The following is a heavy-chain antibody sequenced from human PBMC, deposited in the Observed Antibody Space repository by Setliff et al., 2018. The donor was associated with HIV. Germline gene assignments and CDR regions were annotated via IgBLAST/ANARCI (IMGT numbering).Heavy chain of an antibody. Sequence: PSETLSLTCTVSGGSISSSSYYWSWIRQPPEKGLEWIGEINHSGSTNYNPSLKSRVTISVDTSKNQLSLKLSSVTAADTAVYYCARGLYRAPHQALGYWGQGTLVTAPQ. D-gene: IGHD1-26*01. J-gene: IGHJ4*02. CDR2: INHSGST. CDR3: ARGLYRAPHQALGY. CDR1: GGSISSSSYY. V-gene: IGHV4-39*07.